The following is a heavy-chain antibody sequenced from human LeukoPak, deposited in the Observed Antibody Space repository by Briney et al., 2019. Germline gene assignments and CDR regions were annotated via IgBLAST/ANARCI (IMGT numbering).Heavy chain of an antibody. J-gene: IGHJ6*03. CDR2: INPNSGGT. V-gene: IGHV1-2*02. D-gene: IGHD6-6*01. CDR1: GYTFTGYY. CDR3: ATPSIAAPSGYYYYMDV. Sequence: GASVKVSCKASGYTFTGYYMHWVRQAPGQGLEWMGWINPNSGGTNYAQKFQGRVTMTRDTSISTAYMELSRLRSDDTAVYYCATPSIAAPSGYYYYMDVWGKGTTVTVSS.